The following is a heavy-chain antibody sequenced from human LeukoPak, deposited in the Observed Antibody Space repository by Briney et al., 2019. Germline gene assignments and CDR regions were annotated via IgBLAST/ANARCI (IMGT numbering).Heavy chain of an antibody. CDR3: AEGSDKPDFDF. D-gene: IGHD3-10*01. Sequence: SETLSLTCTVSGDSISSGRYSWSWVRQPAGKGLEWIGRIYASGSTSYNPSLESRVTMSVDTSKNQFSLKMRSVTAADTAVYYCAEGSDKPDFDFWGQGTLVTVSS. V-gene: IGHV4-61*02. J-gene: IGHJ4*02. CDR1: GDSISSGRYS. CDR2: IYASGST.